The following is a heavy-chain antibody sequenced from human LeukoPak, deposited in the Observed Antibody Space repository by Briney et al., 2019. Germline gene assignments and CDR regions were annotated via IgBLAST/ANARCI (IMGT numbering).Heavy chain of an antibody. CDR3: ARAFSGSGSYYSEMLYYYYYMDV. CDR2: IYHSGST. Sequence: SETLSLTCTVSGYSISSGYYWGWIRQPPGKGLEWIGSIYHSGSTYYNPSLKSRVTISVDTSKNQFSLKLSSVTAADTAVYYCARAFSGSGSYYSEMLYYYYYMDVWGKGTTVTISS. J-gene: IGHJ6*03. D-gene: IGHD3-10*01. V-gene: IGHV4-38-2*02. CDR1: GYSISSGYY.